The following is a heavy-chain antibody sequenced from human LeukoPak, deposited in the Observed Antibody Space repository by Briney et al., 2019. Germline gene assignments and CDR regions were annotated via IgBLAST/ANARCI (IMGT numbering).Heavy chain of an antibody. Sequence: SGGSLRLSCAASVFTFSSSWMSWVRQAPGKGLEWVANIKQDGSEKYYVDSVKGRFTISRDNAKNSLYLQMNSLRTEDTAVYYCAKAEGYDILTGLDYWGQGTLVTVSS. D-gene: IGHD3-9*01. J-gene: IGHJ4*02. CDR3: AKAEGYDILTGLDY. V-gene: IGHV3-7*05. CDR1: VFTFSSSW. CDR2: IKQDGSEK.